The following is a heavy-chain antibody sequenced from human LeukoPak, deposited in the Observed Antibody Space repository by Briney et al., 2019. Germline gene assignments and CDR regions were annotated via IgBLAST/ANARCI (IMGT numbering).Heavy chain of an antibody. V-gene: IGHV4-34*01. CDR3: ARRGSYYYDSSGRGKIFDY. J-gene: IGHJ4*02. CDR1: GGSFSGYY. CDR2: INHSGST. Sequence: SETLSLTCAVYGGSFSGYYWSWIRQPPGKGLEWIGEINHSGSTNYNPSLKSRVTISVDTSKNQFSLKLSSVTAADTAVYYCARRGSYYYDSSGRGKIFDYWGQGTLVTVSS. D-gene: IGHD3-22*01.